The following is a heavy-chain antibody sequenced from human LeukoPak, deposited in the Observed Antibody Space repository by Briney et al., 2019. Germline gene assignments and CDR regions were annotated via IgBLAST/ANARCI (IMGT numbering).Heavy chain of an antibody. J-gene: IGHJ4*02. Sequence: PSETLSLTCAVSGGSISSGGYSWSWIRQPPGKGLEWIGYIYYSGSTYYNPSLKSRVTISVDTSKNQFSLKLSSVTAADTAVYYCARERVAGAVIFFDYWGQGTLATVSS. CDR3: ARERVAGAVIFFDY. D-gene: IGHD6-19*01. CDR1: GGSISSGGYS. CDR2: IYYSGST. V-gene: IGHV4-30-4*07.